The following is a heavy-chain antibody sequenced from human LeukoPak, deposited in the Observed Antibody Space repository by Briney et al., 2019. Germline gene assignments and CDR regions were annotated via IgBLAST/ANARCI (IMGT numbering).Heavy chain of an antibody. CDR2: ISCSGSTI. V-gene: IGHV3-48*03. D-gene: IGHD3-10*02. J-gene: IGHJ6*04. CDR1: GFTFSSYE. Sequence: GGSLRLSCAASGFTFSSYEMNWVRQAPGKGLEWDSYISCSGSTIYYAGSVKGRFTISRDNAKNSLYLQMNSLRVEGTAVYYCAELGITMIGGVWGKGTTVTISS. CDR3: AELGITMIGGV.